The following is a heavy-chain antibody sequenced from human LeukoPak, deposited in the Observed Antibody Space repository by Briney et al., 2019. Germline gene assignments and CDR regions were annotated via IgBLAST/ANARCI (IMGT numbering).Heavy chain of an antibody. D-gene: IGHD2-21*01. CDR2: IKEDGSEK. CDR1: GFAFSNYW. J-gene: IGHJ4*02. V-gene: IGHV3-7*01. Sequence: GGSLRLSCEASGFAFSNYWMSWVRQAPGKGLEWVANIKEDGSEKYYVDSVKGRFTISRDNAKNSLYLQINSLGAEEMAVYYCARGDRRFEYWGQGALVTVSS. CDR3: ARGDRRFEY.